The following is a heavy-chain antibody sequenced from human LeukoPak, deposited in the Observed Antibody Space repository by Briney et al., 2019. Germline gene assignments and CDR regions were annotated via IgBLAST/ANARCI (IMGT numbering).Heavy chain of an antibody. CDR2: IYYTGST. CDR3: ARDRGGYTYSHDY. D-gene: IGHD5-18*01. CDR1: GGSISSSY. V-gene: IGHV4-59*01. J-gene: IGHJ4*02. Sequence: SETLSLTCTVSGGSISSSYWSWIRQPPGKGLEWIGYIYYTGSTNYNPSLKTRVTISLDTSKNQFSLKLSSVTAADTAVYYCARDRGGYTYSHDYWGQGTLVTVSS.